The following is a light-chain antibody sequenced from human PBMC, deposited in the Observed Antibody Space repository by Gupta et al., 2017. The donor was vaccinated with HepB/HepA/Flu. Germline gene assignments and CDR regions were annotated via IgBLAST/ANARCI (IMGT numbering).Light chain of an antibody. Sequence: SSELTQDPAASVALGQTVRITCQGDSLRNYQASWYRQKPEQAPELIVFDGNSRPSGIPGRFSGSTSGDTATLTITGAQAEDEGDYYCNSRDSSGDYLAVFGGGTKLTVL. CDR2: DGN. CDR3: NSRDSSGDYLAV. CDR1: SLRNYQ. J-gene: IGLJ2*01. V-gene: IGLV3-19*01.